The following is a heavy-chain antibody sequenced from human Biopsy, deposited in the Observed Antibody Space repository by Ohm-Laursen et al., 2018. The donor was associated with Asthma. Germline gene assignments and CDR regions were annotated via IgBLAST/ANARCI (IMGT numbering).Heavy chain of an antibody. Sequence: SETLSLTCVISGGSFTHYFWMWIRQPPGKGLEWIGEINYRGDTNYNPSLESRVSISVDTSTYHFSLRLNSATAADTAVYYCVRGEEVAGTYFKDWDQGTLVTVSS. V-gene: IGHV4-34*01. CDR3: VRGEEVAGTYFKD. D-gene: IGHD6-19*01. J-gene: IGHJ1*01. CDR1: GGSFTHYF. CDR2: INYRGDT.